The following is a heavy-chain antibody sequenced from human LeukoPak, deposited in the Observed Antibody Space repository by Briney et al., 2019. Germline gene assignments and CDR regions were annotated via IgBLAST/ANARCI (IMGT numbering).Heavy chain of an antibody. CDR2: IYYSGST. CDR3: ARDRTVYSSGWANWYFDL. D-gene: IGHD6-19*01. Sequence: SETLSHTCTVSGGSVSSGSYYWSWIRQPPGKGLEWIGYIYYSGSTNYNPSLKSRVTISVDTSKNQFSLKLSSVTAADTAVYYCARDRTVYSSGWANWYFDLWGRGTLVTVSS. J-gene: IGHJ2*01. V-gene: IGHV4-61*01. CDR1: GGSVSSGSYY.